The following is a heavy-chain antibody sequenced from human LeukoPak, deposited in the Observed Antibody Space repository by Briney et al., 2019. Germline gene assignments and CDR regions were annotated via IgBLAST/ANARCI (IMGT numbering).Heavy chain of an antibody. D-gene: IGHD3-10*01. CDR1: GGSISSYH. J-gene: IGHJ6*02. CDR2: IYYSGST. V-gene: IGHV4-59*01. Sequence: SETLSLTCTVSGGSISSYHWSWVRQPPGNGLEWIGYIYYSGSTNYNPSLKSRVTISGDTSKNQFSLKLSSVTAADTAVYYCARYYYGSGSYYASLDAMDVWGQGTTVTVSS. CDR3: ARYYYGSGSYYASLDAMDV.